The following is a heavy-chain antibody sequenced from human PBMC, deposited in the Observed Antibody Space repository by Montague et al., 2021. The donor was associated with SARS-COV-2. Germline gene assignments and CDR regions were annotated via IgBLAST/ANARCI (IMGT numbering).Heavy chain of an antibody. CDR2: IFYSGDT. D-gene: IGHD1-14*01. Sequence: SETLSLTCIVSGGSMNSYYWSWIRQPPGKGLEWIGYIFYSGDTNNNPSLKSRVTISVDTSKNQFSLKLTSVTAADTAVYYCARESGFLDAFDIWGQGTMVTVSS. CDR3: ARESGFLDAFDI. CDR1: GGSMNSYY. J-gene: IGHJ3*02. V-gene: IGHV4-59*01.